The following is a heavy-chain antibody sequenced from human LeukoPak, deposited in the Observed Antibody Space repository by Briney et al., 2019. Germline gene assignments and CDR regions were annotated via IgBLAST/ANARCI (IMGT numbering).Heavy chain of an antibody. CDR1: GYTFTNYG. CDR2: ISAYDGNT. D-gene: IGHD3-10*01. V-gene: IGHV1-18*01. J-gene: IGHJ4*02. CDR3: ARHHDWFGFDY. Sequence: ASVKVSCKASGYTFTNYGISWVRQAPGQGLEWMGWISAYDGNTNYAQKLQGRVTMTTDTSTSTADMEVRSLRSDDTALYYCARHHDWFGFDYWGQGTLVTVSS.